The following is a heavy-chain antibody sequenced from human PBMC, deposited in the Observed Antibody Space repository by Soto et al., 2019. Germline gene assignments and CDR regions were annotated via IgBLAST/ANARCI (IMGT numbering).Heavy chain of an antibody. CDR3: ARSTALFGVVIISGWFDP. Sequence: SETLSLTCTFSGGSISSGGYYWSWIRQHPGKGLEWIGYIYYSGSTYYNPSLKSRVTISVDTSKNQFSLKLSSVTAADTAVYYCARSTALFGVVIISGWFDPWGQGTLVTVSS. CDR1: GGSISSGGYY. V-gene: IGHV4-31*03. CDR2: IYYSGST. J-gene: IGHJ5*02. D-gene: IGHD3-3*01.